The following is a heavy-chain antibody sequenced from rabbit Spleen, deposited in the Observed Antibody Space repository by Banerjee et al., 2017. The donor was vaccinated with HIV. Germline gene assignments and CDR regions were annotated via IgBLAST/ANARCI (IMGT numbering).Heavy chain of an antibody. Sequence: QSLEESGGDLVKPGASLTLTCTASGFSFSSNDYMCWVRQAPGKGLEWISCIAGSSSDFTYSATWAKGRFTCSKTSSTTVTLQMTSLTVADTATYFCARDLVTVIGWNFNLWGQGTLVTVS. CDR2: IAGSSSDFT. D-gene: IGHD1-1*01. V-gene: IGHV1S40*01. CDR1: GFSFSSNDY. J-gene: IGHJ4*01. CDR3: ARDLVTVIGWNFNL.